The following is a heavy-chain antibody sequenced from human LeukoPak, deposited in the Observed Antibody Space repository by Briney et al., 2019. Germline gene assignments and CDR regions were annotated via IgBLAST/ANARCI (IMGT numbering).Heavy chain of an antibody. V-gene: IGHV4-59*01. D-gene: IGHD3-10*01. CDR3: ARSYGSGNYFDY. CDR2: IYYTGST. J-gene: IGHJ4*02. Sequence: PSETLSLTWTVSGGSISTYYWSWIRQPPGKGLEWIGYIYYTGSTEHNPSLKSRVTLSVDTSKNQFSLRLNSVTAADTAVYYCARSYGSGNYFDYWGQGTLVTVSS. CDR1: GGSISTYY.